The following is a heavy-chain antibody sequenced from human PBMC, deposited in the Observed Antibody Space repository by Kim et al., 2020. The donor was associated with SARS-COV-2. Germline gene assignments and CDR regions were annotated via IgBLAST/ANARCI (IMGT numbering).Heavy chain of an antibody. J-gene: IGHJ4*02. Sequence: ASVKVSCKASGYTFTSYAMHWVRQAPGQRLEWMGWINAGNGNTKYSQKFQGRVTITRDTSASTAYMELSSLRSEDTAVYYCARGPITMVRGVISGPFGVWGQGTLVNVSS. CDR2: INAGNGNT. D-gene: IGHD3-10*01. CDR1: GYTFTSYA. CDR3: ARGPITMVRGVISGPFGV. V-gene: IGHV1-3*01.